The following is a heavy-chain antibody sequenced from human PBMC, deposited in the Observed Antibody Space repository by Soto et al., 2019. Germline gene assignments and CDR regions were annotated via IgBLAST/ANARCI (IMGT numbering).Heavy chain of an antibody. Sequence: EVQLLESGGGLVQPGGSLRLSCAASGFTFSSYAMSWVRQAPGKGLELVSSITASGANTYYADSVKGRFTFSRDNSKNTLDLQIASLRAEDTAVYYCAKDTTFYYDSTGHPDAMDVWGQGTGVTVSS. D-gene: IGHD3-22*01. V-gene: IGHV3-23*01. CDR2: ITASGANT. J-gene: IGHJ6*02. CDR1: GFTFSSYA. CDR3: AKDTTFYYDSTGHPDAMDV.